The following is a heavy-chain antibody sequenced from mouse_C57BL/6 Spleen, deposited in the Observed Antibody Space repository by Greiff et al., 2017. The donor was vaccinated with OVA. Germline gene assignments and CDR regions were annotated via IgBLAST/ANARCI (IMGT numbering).Heavy chain of an antibody. CDR1: GYSFTGYY. CDR3: ARLDSSGFHYAMDY. J-gene: IGHJ4*01. V-gene: IGHV1-42*01. D-gene: IGHD3-2*02. Sequence: VQLQQSGPELVKPGASVKISCKASGYSFTGYYMNWVKQSPEKSLEWIGEINPSTGGTTYNQKFKAKATLTVDKSSSTAYMQLKSLTSEDSAVYYCARLDSSGFHYAMDYWGQGTSVTVSS. CDR2: INPSTGGT.